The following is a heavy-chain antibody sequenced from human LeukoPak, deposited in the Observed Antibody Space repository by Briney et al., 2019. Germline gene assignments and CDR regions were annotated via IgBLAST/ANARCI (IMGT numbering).Heavy chain of an antibody. CDR3: ANGAFAYYYGSGSYYFDY. J-gene: IGHJ4*02. V-gene: IGHV3-9*03. CDR1: GFTFDDYA. CDR2: ISWNSGSI. Sequence: GGSLRLSCAASGFTFDDYAMHWVRQAPGKGLEWVSGISWNSGSIGYADSVKGRFTISRDNAKNSLYLQMNSLRAEDMALYYCANGAFAYYYGSGSYYFDYWGQGTLVTVSS. D-gene: IGHD3-10*01.